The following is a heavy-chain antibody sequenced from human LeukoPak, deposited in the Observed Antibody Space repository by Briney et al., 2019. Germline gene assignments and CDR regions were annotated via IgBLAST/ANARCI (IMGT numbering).Heavy chain of an antibody. D-gene: IGHD5-18*01. CDR1: GGSITGYY. Sequence: SETLSLTCTVSGGSITGYYWSWIRQPPGKGLEWIGYIYYSGSTNYNPSLKSRVTISVDTSKNQFSLKLSSVTAADTAVYYCARGRRGYSYASDYWGQGTLVTVSS. J-gene: IGHJ4*02. CDR2: IYYSGST. CDR3: ARGRRGYSYASDY. V-gene: IGHV4-59*12.